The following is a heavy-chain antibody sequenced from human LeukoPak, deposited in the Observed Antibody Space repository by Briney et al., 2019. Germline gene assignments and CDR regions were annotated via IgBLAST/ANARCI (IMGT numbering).Heavy chain of an antibody. CDR3: ARREWELPQYNWFDP. V-gene: IGHV3-23*01. J-gene: IGHJ5*02. Sequence: GGSLRLSCAASGFTFSSYAMSWVRQAPGKGLEWVSAISGSGGSTYYADSVKGRFTISRDNSKNTLYLQMNSLRVEDTAIYYCARREWELPQYNWFDPWGQGTLVTVSS. CDR2: ISGSGGST. CDR1: GFTFSSYA. D-gene: IGHD1-26*01.